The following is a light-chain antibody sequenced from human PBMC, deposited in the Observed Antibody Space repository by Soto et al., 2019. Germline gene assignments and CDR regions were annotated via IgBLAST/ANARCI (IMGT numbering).Light chain of an antibody. CDR3: QQYGSSPWT. Sequence: EIALPQSPGTLSLSPGERATLSCRASQSVSSNYLAWYQQKPGQAPRLLIYGASSRATGIPDRFSGSGSGTDFTLTISRLEPEDFAVFYCQQYGSSPWTFGQGTKVDIK. CDR2: GAS. J-gene: IGKJ1*01. V-gene: IGKV3-20*01. CDR1: QSVSSNY.